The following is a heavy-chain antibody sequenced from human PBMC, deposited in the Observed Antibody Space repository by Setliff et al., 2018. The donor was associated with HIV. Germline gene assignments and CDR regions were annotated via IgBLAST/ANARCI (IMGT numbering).Heavy chain of an antibody. D-gene: IGHD6-19*01. Sequence: SQTLSLTCAISGDSVSSNSAAWNWVRQSPSRGLEWLGMTYFRSKWYNNYAASVEGRITISPDTSRNEFSLQLNSVTPEDTAVYYCARGSYGSVSLWGQGTLVTVSS. CDR2: TYFRSKWYN. J-gene: IGHJ4*02. CDR1: GDSVSSNSAA. V-gene: IGHV6-1*01. CDR3: ARGSYGSVSL.